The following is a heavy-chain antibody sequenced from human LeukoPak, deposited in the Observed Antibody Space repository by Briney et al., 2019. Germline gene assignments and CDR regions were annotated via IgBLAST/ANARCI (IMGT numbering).Heavy chain of an antibody. Sequence: SETLSLTCTVSGGSISSSSYYWGWLRQPPGKGLEWIGSIYYSGSTYYNPSLKSRVTISVDTSKNPFSLKLSSVTAADTAEYYCARHRFDAFDIWGQGTMVTVSS. CDR2: IYYSGST. V-gene: IGHV4-39*01. CDR1: GGSISSSSYY. CDR3: ARHRFDAFDI. J-gene: IGHJ3*02.